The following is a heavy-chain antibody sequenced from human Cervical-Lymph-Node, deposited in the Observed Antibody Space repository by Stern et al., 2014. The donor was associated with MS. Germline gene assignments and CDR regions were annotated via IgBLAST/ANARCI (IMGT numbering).Heavy chain of an antibody. CDR1: GFTFSSSG. D-gene: IGHD4-23*01. CDR2: IYYDGSNR. V-gene: IGHV3-33*01. CDR3: AREGGNTAEYFQH. J-gene: IGHJ1*01. Sequence: VQLVESGGGVVQPGRSLRLSCAASGFTFSSSGMHWVRQAPGKGLEWLAIIYYDGSNRYYADSVKGRCTISRDNSKNTLYLQMNSLRAEDTAVYYCAREGGNTAEYFQHWGQGTLVTVSS.